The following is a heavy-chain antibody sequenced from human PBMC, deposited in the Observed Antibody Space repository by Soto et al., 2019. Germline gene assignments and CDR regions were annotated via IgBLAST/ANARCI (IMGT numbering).Heavy chain of an antibody. CDR3: ARGCSGGSCYSYYYGLDV. CDR1: GGSISSGDYY. CDR2: IYYSGST. D-gene: IGHD2-15*01. V-gene: IGHV4-30-4*01. Sequence: PSETLSLTCTVSGGSISSGDYYWSWIRQPPGKGLEWIGYIYYSGSTYYNPSLKSRVTISVDTSKNQFSLKLSSVTAADTAVYYCARGCSGGSCYSYYYGLDVWGQGTTVTVSS. J-gene: IGHJ6*02.